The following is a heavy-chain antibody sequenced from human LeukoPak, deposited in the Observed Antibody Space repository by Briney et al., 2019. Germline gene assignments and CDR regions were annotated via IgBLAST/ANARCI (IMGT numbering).Heavy chain of an antibody. Sequence: GGSLRLSCVASGLTFSSNSMSWVRQPPGMGLEWVSGISVSGITVYADSVKGRLTISRDNSKNTIYLQMNNLRAEDTALYYCAKGFSVRGGFDPWGQGTQVTVSS. V-gene: IGHV3-23*01. CDR1: GLTFSSNS. J-gene: IGHJ5*02. CDR2: ISVSGIT. CDR3: AKGFSVRGGFDP. D-gene: IGHD2-15*01.